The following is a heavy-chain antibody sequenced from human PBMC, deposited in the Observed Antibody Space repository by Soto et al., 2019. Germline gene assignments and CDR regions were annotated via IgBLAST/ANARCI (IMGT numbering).Heavy chain of an antibody. Sequence: EVQLLESGGGLVQPGGSLRLSCAASGFAFSNYAMSWVRQAPGKGLEWVSTISGSAGSGDNTYYADSVKGRFTISRDNSKNTLYLQMSSLRVEDTALYHCAKDLYSGSGPWAFDVWGQGRMVTVSS. V-gene: IGHV3-23*01. CDR2: ISGSAGSGDNT. CDR1: GFAFSNYA. CDR3: AKDLYSGSGPWAFDV. J-gene: IGHJ3*01. D-gene: IGHD5-12*01.